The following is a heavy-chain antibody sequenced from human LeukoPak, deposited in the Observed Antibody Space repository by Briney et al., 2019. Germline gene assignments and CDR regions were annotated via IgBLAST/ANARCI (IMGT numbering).Heavy chain of an antibody. Sequence: PGGSLRLSCAASGFTFSSYGMHWVRQAPGKGLEWVAFIRYDGSNKYYADSVKGRFTISRDNSKNTLYLQMNSLRAEDTAVYYCAKGDQRGNSGYGSFDYWGQGTLVTVSS. D-gene: IGHD5-12*01. CDR3: AKGDQRGNSGYGSFDY. CDR1: GFTFSSYG. CDR2: IRYDGSNK. J-gene: IGHJ4*02. V-gene: IGHV3-30*02.